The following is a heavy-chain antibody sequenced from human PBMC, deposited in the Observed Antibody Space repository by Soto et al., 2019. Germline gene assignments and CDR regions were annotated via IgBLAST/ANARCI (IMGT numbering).Heavy chain of an antibody. CDR2: ISWNSGSI. Sequence: EVQLVESGGGLVQPGRSLRLSCAASGFTFDDYAMHWVRQAPGKGLEWVSGISWNSGSIGYADSVKGRFTISRDNAKNSLYLQMNSLIAEDTALYYCAKDCGARLYYYYYMDVWGKGTTVTVYS. J-gene: IGHJ6*03. CDR1: GFTFDDYA. CDR3: AKDCGARLYYYYYMDV. V-gene: IGHV3-9*01. D-gene: IGHD1-26*01.